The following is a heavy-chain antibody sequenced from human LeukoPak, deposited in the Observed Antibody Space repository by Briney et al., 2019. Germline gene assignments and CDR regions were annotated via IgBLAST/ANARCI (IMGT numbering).Heavy chain of an antibody. D-gene: IGHD5-12*01. Sequence: SVKVSCKASGGTFSSYAISWVRQAPGQGLEWMGGIIPLFGTANYAQKFQGRVTITTGESTSTAYMELSSLRSEDTAVYYCARSGYSGYDLSGGYYYYMDVWGKGTTVTVSS. V-gene: IGHV1-69*05. J-gene: IGHJ6*03. CDR2: IIPLFGTA. CDR1: GGTFSSYA. CDR3: ARSGYSGYDLSGGYYYYMDV.